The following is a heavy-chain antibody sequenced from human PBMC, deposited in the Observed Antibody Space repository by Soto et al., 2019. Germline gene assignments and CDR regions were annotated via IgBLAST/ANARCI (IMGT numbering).Heavy chain of an antibody. V-gene: IGHV2-5*02. J-gene: IGHJ5*02. CDR2: IYWDDDK. Sequence: QITLKESGPTLVKPTQTLTLTCTFSGFSLSTSGVGVGWIRQPPGKALEWLALIYWDDDKRYSPSLKSRLTITKDTSKNQVVLTITTMDPVDTATYYCAHFLVDFWSDNGGHHWFDPWGQGTLVTVSS. CDR1: GFSLSTSGVG. CDR3: AHFLVDFWSDNGGHHWFDP. D-gene: IGHD3-3*01.